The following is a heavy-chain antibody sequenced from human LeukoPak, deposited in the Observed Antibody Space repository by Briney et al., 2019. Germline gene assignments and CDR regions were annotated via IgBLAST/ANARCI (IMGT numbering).Heavy chain of an antibody. V-gene: IGHV4-34*01. Sequence: SEALSLTCAVYGGSFSGYYWSWIRQPPGKGLEWIGEINHSGSSNYNPSLKSRVTISVDTSKNQFSLKLSSVAAADTAVYYCARLPPRVQWLRSRSGFDYWGQGTLVTVSS. D-gene: IGHD5-12*01. CDR1: GGSFSGYY. CDR3: ARLPPRVQWLRSRSGFDY. CDR2: INHSGSS. J-gene: IGHJ4*02.